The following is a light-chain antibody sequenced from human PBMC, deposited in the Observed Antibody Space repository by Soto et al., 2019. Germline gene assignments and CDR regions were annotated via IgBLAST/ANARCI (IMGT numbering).Light chain of an antibody. CDR1: SSDVGGYNY. CDR2: AVS. Sequence: QSVLTQPASVSGSPGQSITISCTGTSSDVGGYNYVSWYQQHPGKAPKPMIYAVSNRPSGVSNRFSGSRSGYTASLTISGLQAEDEADYYCSSYTTSSPDVFGTGTKVTVL. V-gene: IGLV2-14*01. J-gene: IGLJ1*01. CDR3: SSYTTSSPDV.